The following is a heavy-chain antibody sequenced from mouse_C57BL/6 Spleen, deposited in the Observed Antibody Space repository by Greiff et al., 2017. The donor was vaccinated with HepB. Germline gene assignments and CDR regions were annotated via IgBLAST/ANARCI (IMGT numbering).Heavy chain of an antibody. Sequence: EVHLVESGGGLVKPGGSLKLSCAASGFTFSDYGMHWVRQAPEKGLEWVAYISSGSSTIYYADTVKGRFTISRDNAKNTLFLQMTSLRSEDTAMYYCAGDYDGYYFDYWGQGTTLTVSS. D-gene: IGHD2-4*01. J-gene: IGHJ2*01. CDR3: AGDYDGYYFDY. CDR2: ISSGSSTI. V-gene: IGHV5-17*01. CDR1: GFTFSDYG.